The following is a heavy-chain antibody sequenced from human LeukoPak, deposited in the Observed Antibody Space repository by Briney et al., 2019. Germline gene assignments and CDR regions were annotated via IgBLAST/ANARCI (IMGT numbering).Heavy chain of an antibody. D-gene: IGHD2-15*01. CDR1: GYTFTSTG. Sequence: ASVKVSCKASGYTFTSTGICWVRQAPGQGLEWMGWVSSYNGNTNYAQKFRGRVTMTRDTSTDTAYMELRSLRSDDTAVYFCARDAPRWRNAFDFWGQGTMVTVSS. V-gene: IGHV1-18*01. CDR3: ARDAPRWRNAFDF. CDR2: VSSYNGNT. J-gene: IGHJ3*01.